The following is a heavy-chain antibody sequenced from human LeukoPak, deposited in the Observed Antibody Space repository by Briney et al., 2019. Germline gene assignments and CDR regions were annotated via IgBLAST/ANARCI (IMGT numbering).Heavy chain of an antibody. CDR2: INHSGST. CDR3: ARAPERPAAVFDY. D-gene: IGHD2-2*01. CDR1: GGSFSGYY. V-gene: IGHV4-34*01. J-gene: IGHJ4*02. Sequence: PSETLSLTCAVYGGSFSGYYWSWIRQPPGKGLEWIGEINHSGSTNYNPSLKSRVTISVDTSKNQFSLKLSSVTAADTAVYYCARAPERPAAVFDYWGQGTLVTVSS.